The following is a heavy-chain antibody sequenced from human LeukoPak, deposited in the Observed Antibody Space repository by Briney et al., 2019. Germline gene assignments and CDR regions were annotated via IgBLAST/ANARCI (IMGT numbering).Heavy chain of an antibody. CDR1: GYSISSGHY. CDR3: ARDATMMGNYFNY. J-gene: IGHJ4*02. D-gene: IGHD5-12*01. V-gene: IGHV4-38-2*02. CDR2: IYHSGST. Sequence: PSETLSLTCTASGYSISSGHYWGWIRQPPGKGLEWIGSIYHSGSTYYNPSLKSRVTISVDTSKNQFSLKLSSVTAADTAVYYCARDATMMGNYFNYWGQGTLVTVSS.